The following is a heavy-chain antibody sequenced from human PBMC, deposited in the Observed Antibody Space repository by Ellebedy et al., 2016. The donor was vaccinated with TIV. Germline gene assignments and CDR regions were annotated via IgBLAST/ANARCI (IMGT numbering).Heavy chain of an antibody. J-gene: IGHJ5*02. CDR3: ARTALTGTTVRWFAP. CDR1: GYSFTSYW. V-gene: IGHV5-51*01. D-gene: IGHD1-7*01. CDR2: ISPGDSDT. Sequence: KVSCKGSGYSFTSYWIGWVRQMPGKGLEWMGIISPGDSDTRYSPSFQGQVTISADKSISTAYLQWSSLKASETAMYYWARTALTGTTVRWFAPWGQGTLVTVSS.